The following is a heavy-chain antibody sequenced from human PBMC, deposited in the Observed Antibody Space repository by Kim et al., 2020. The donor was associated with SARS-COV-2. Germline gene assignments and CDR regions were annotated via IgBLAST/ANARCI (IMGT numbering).Heavy chain of an antibody. CDR1: GFTFSSYS. D-gene: IGHD3-9*01. CDR2: ISSSRSYI. CDR3: ARDGHYDILTGYWGD. J-gene: IGHJ4*02. Sequence: GGSLRLSCAASGFTFSSYSMNWVRQAPGKGLEWVSSISSSRSYIYYADSVKGRFTISRDNAKNSLYLQMNSLRAEDTAVYYCARDGHYDILTGYWGDWGQGTLVTVSS. V-gene: IGHV3-21*01.